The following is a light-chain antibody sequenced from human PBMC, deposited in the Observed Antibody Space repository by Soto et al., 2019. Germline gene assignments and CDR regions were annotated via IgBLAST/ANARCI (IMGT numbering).Light chain of an antibody. V-gene: IGLV2-14*03. Sequence: QSALIQPASVSGSPGQSITFSCSGTGSDVGDYAYVSWYQHHPGKAPKLIIYDVSNRPSGVSNRFSGSKSGNTASLTISGLLAEDEADYYCSSSTSSSLYVFGTGTKVTVL. J-gene: IGLJ1*01. CDR2: DVS. CDR1: GSDVGDYAY. CDR3: SSSTSSSLYV.